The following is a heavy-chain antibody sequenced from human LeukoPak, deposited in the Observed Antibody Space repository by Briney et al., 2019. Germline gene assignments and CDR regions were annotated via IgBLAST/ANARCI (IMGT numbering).Heavy chain of an antibody. CDR2: IYYSGST. J-gene: IGHJ4*02. V-gene: IGHV4-59*01. Sequence: PSETLSLTCTVSGGSISSYYWSWIRQPPGMGLEWIGYIYYSGSTNYNPSLKSRVTISVDTSKNQFSLKLSSVTAADTAVYYCARGFVGVPYYFDYWGQGTLVTVSS. CDR1: GGSISSYY. D-gene: IGHD3-16*01. CDR3: ARGFVGVPYYFDY.